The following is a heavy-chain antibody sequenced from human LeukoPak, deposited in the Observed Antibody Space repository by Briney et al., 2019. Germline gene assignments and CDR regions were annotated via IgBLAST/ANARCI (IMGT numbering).Heavy chain of an antibody. V-gene: IGHV3-30*02. CDR1: GFNLRDYG. Sequence: GSLRLSCPAPGFNLRDYGMQWVRQAPAPRLEGEAFIRYDGSNKYYADSVKGRFTISRDNSKNTLYLQMNSLRAEDTAVYYCANTIAVAAYYYMDVWGKGTTVTISS. CDR3: ANTIAVAAYYYMDV. CDR2: IRYDGSNK. J-gene: IGHJ6*03. D-gene: IGHD6-19*01.